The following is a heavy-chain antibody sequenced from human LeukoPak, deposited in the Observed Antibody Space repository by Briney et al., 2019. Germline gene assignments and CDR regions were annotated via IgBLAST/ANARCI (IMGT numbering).Heavy chain of an antibody. V-gene: IGHV4-39*07. CDR2: IYYSGTT. CDR3: ARDGSYIDY. J-gene: IGHJ4*02. D-gene: IGHD1-26*01. Sequence: SETLSLTCTVSGGSISSSSYYWGWIRQPPGKGLEYIGSIYYSGTTYYSPSLKSRVTISADTSKNQFSLRLTSVTAADTAVYFCARDGSYIDYWGQGTLVTVSS. CDR1: GGSISSSSYY.